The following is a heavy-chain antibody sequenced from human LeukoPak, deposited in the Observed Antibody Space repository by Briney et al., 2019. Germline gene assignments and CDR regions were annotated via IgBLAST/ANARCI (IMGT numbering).Heavy chain of an antibody. V-gene: IGHV3-30*18. CDR1: GFTFSSYG. CDR2: ISYDGSNK. Sequence: PGGSLRLSCAASGFTFSSYGMHWVRQAPGKGLEWVAVISYDGSNKYYADSVKGRFTIPRDNSKNTLYLQMNSLRAEDTAVYYCAKGGADGAGSYLDPWGQGTLVTVSS. CDR3: AKGGADGAGSYLDP. D-gene: IGHD3-10*01. J-gene: IGHJ5*02.